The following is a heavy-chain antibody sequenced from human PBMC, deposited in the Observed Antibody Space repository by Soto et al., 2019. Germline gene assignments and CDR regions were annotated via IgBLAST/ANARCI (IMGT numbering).Heavy chain of an antibody. D-gene: IGHD5-18*01. CDR1: GGSISSGDYY. V-gene: IGHV4-30-4*01. Sequence: QVQLQESGPGLVKPSQTLSLTCTVSGGSISSGDYYWSWIRQPPGKGLEWIGYIYYSGSTYYNPSLKSRVTIAVDTSKNQFSLKLISVTAADAALYYCASLKVDTAMPSYYYYGMDVWGQGTTVTVSS. J-gene: IGHJ6*02. CDR3: ASLKVDTAMPSYYYYGMDV. CDR2: IYYSGST.